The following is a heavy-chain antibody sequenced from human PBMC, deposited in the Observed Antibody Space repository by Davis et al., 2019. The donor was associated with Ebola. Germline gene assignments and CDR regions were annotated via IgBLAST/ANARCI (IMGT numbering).Heavy chain of an antibody. CDR1: GYTFTGYY. CDR3: ARAAGRRWFDP. D-gene: IGHD6-13*01. Sequence: ASVKVSCKASGYTFTGYYMHWVRQAPGQGLEWMGWISAYNGNTNYAQKLQGRVTMTTDTSTSTAYMELRSLRSDDTAVYYCARAAGRRWFDPWGQGTLVTVSS. CDR2: ISAYNGNT. V-gene: IGHV1-18*04. J-gene: IGHJ5*02.